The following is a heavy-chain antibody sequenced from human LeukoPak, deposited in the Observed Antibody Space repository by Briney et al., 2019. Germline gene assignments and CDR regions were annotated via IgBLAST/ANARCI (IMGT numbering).Heavy chain of an antibody. Sequence: GGSLRLSCAASGFTFSSYSMNWVRQAPGKGLEWVSSISSSSSYIYYADSVKGRFTISRDNAKNSLYLQMNSLRAEDTAVHYCARVGGRIAAAGTPHYWGQGTLVTVSS. CDR1: GFTFSSYS. CDR3: ARVGGRIAAAGTPHY. D-gene: IGHD6-13*01. CDR2: ISSSSSYI. V-gene: IGHV3-21*01. J-gene: IGHJ4*02.